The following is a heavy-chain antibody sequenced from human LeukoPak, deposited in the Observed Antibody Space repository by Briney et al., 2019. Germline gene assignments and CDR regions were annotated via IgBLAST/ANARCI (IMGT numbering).Heavy chain of an antibody. Sequence: SETLSLTCTVSGYSISSGYYWGWIRQPPGKGLEWIGSIYYSGSTHYNPSLKSRVTMSVDTSKNQFSLKLSSATAAATAVYYCAREGSRFLLYNWFDPWGQGTLVTVSS. CDR3: AREGSRFLLYNWFDP. V-gene: IGHV4-38-2*02. CDR1: GYSISSGYY. J-gene: IGHJ5*02. D-gene: IGHD3-16*01. CDR2: IYYSGST.